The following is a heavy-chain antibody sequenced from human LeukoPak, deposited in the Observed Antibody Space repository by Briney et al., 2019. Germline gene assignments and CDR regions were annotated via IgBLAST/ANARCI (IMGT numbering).Heavy chain of an antibody. CDR1: GFTFSGHW. V-gene: IGHV3-7*01. J-gene: IGHJ6*02. CDR3: ARTLRPGGYFAYYYGMDV. D-gene: IGHD1-26*01. Sequence: GGSLRLSCAASGFTFSGHWMTWVRQAPGKGLEWVANIRQDGSEKYYVDSVKGRFTISRDKAKNSLYLQMTSLRAEDTAVYYCARTLRPGGYFAYYYGMDVWGQGTTVIVSS. CDR2: IRQDGSEK.